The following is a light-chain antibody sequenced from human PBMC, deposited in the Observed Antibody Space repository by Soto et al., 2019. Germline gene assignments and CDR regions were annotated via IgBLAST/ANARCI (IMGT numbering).Light chain of an antibody. CDR2: GVT. V-gene: IGLV2-8*01. CDR3: YSYAGRNIWV. CDR1: GSDVGAYNF. Sequence: QSALAQPPSASGSPGQSVTISCTGSGSDVGAYNFVSWYQQHPGKAPKLMIFGVTERPSGVPDRFSGSKSGNTASLTVSGLQADDEAGYYCYSYAGRNIWVFGGGTKLTVL. J-gene: IGLJ3*02.